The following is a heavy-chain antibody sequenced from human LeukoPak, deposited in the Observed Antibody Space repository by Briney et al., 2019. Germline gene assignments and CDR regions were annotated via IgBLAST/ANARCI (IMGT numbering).Heavy chain of an antibody. CDR3: AREAIHYYDSSGENDY. V-gene: IGHV3-30*04. Sequence: GGSLRLSCAASGFTFSSYAMHWVRQAPGKGLEWVAVISYDGSNKYYADSVKGRFTISRDNSKNTLYLQMNSLRAEDTAVYYCAREAIHYYDSSGENDYWGQGTLVTVSS. D-gene: IGHD3-22*01. J-gene: IGHJ4*02. CDR1: GFTFSSYA. CDR2: ISYDGSNK.